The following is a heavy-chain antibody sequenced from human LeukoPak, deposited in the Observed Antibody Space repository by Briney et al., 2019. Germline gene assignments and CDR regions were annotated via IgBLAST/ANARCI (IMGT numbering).Heavy chain of an antibody. Sequence: SGTLSLTCAVSGGSISSTHWWSWVRQPPGKGLEWLGEIYHSGATNHNPSLKSRVTISVDKSKNHFSLKLTSVTAADTAVYYCARFPSYGSGYDYSDYWGQGTLVTVSS. CDR3: ARFPSYGSGYDYSDY. CDR2: IYHSGAT. D-gene: IGHD3-10*01. V-gene: IGHV4-4*02. CDR1: GGSISSTHW. J-gene: IGHJ4*02.